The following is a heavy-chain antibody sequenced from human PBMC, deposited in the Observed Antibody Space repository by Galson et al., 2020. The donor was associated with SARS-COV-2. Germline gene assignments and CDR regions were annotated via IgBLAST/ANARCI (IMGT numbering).Heavy chain of an antibody. J-gene: IGHJ4*02. D-gene: IGHD3-22*01. Sequence: GGSLRLSCAASGFSFSSYDMSWVRQAPGKGLEWVSTFRGSGLTLYADSMKGRFTISRDNSKNTLYLRVDSLRAEDTAVYYCAKRDNSGRYFDYWGQGTLLIVSA. CDR3: AKRDNSGRYFDY. V-gene: IGHV3-23*01. CDR2: FRGSGLT. CDR1: GFSFSSYD.